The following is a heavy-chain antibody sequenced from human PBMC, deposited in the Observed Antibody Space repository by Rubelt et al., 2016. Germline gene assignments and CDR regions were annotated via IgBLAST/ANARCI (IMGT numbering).Heavy chain of an antibody. V-gene: IGHV3-NL1*01. CDR2: IYSGGST. D-gene: IGHD1-26*01. Sequence: QVQLVASGGGVVQPGRSLRLSCEAFGFTFSSYGMHWVRQAPGKGMEWVSIIYSGGSTYYADFVQGRFTISRDNTKNSLYLQMNSLSAEDTAVYYCARDADIAGGTNYGLDWGQGTLVTVSS. J-gene: IGHJ4*02. CDR1: GFTFSSYG. CDR3: ARDADIAGGTNYGLD.